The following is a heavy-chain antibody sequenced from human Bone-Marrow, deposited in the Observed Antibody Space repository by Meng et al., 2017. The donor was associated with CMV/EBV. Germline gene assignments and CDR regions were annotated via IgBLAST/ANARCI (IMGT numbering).Heavy chain of an antibody. D-gene: IGHD5-24*01. CDR1: GYRFTNYW. J-gene: IGHJ4*02. CDR3: AKLNGQMAAHF. Sequence: GESLKISCKASGYRFTNYWIGWVRQMPGKGLECMGIIYAGDSDTRYSPSFQGQVTISADKSITTSYLQWSSLKASDTAMYYCAKLNGQMAAHFWGQGTLVTVSS. CDR2: IYAGDSDT. V-gene: IGHV5-51*01.